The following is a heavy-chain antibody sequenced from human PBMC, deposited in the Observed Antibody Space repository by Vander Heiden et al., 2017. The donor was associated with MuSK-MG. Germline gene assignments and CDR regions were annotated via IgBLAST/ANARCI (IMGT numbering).Heavy chain of an antibody. D-gene: IGHD3-10*01. CDR1: GFSLSTRGVG. J-gene: IGHJ4*02. Sequence: QITLKESGPTLVKPTQTLTLTCTVSGFSLSTRGVGVGWIRQPPGKALEWLALRYWNNDKRYSPSWKSRLAITEDTAKNKVVIIMTNMNTVETAAYYCAHLAPQGSGTYWPDYWGQGTMITVCS. CDR2: RYWNNDK. CDR3: AHLAPQGSGTYWPDY. V-gene: IGHV2-5*01.